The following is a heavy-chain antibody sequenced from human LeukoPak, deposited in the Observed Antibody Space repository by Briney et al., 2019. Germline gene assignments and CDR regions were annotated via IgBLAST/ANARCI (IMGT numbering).Heavy chain of an antibody. J-gene: IGHJ4*02. CDR3: ARVDYGDYSKDFDY. CDR1: GGSISSYY. Sequence: PSETLSLTCTVSGGSISSYYWSWIRQPPGKGLEWIGYIYYSGSTNYNPSLKSRVTISVDTCKNQFSLKLSSVTAADTAMYYCARVDYGDYSKDFDYWGQGILVTVSS. CDR2: IYYSGST. V-gene: IGHV4-59*01. D-gene: IGHD4-17*01.